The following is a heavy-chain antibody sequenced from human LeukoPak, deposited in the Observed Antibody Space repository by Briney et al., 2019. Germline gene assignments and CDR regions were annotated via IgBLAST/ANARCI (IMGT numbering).Heavy chain of an antibody. Sequence: ASVKVSCRASGYTFTGYYIHWVRQAPGQGLEWMGWINPNSGDTYYAQMFQGRATMTRDTSISTGYMELRSLRSDDTAVYYCARDGERRTPAAAGNGEVDYWGQGTLVTVSS. V-gene: IGHV1-2*02. CDR3: ARDGERRTPAAAGNGEVDY. J-gene: IGHJ4*02. CDR1: GYTFTGYY. CDR2: INPNSGDT. D-gene: IGHD6-13*01.